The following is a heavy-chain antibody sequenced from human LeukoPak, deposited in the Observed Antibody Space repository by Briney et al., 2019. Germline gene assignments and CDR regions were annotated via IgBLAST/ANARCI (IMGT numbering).Heavy chain of an antibody. CDR2: IYYSGST. CDR3: ARGRPDGSGSYYKFDP. D-gene: IGHD3-10*01. J-gene: IGHJ5*02. Sequence: SETLSLTCTVSGGSISSRSYYWGWIRQPPGKGLEWIGSIYYSGSTYYNPSLQSRVTISVNTSKKQFSLKLSSVTAADTAVYYCARGRPDGSGSYYKFDPWGQGTLVTVSS. CDR1: GGSISSRSYY. V-gene: IGHV4-39*01.